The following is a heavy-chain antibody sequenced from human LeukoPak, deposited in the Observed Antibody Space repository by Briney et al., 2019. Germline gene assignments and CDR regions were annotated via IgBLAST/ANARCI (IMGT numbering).Heavy chain of an antibody. CDR2: IRYDGSNK. CDR3: AKDRRGGNSLTGAGFDY. V-gene: IGHV3-30*02. J-gene: IGHJ4*02. CDR1: GFTFSSYG. Sequence: GGSLRLSCAASGFTFSSYGMHWVRQAPGKGLEWVAFIRYDGSNKYYADSVKGRFTISRDNSKNTLYLQMNSLRAEDTAVYYCAKDRRGGNSLTGAGFDYWGQGTLVTVSS. D-gene: IGHD4-23*01.